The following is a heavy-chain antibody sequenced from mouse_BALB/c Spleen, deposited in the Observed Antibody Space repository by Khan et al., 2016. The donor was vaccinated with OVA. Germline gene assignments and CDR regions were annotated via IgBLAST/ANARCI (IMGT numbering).Heavy chain of an antibody. J-gene: IGHJ2*01. CDR3: ARLLINLDY. CDR1: GYTLTSYW. Sequence: QVQLQQSGAELVNPGASVNLSCKASGYTLTSYWMHWVKQRPGQGLEWIGEINPSNGRTNYNEKFKSKATLTVDKSSSTAYMQLSSPTSVDSAVYYVARLLINLDYWGQGTTLTVSS. D-gene: IGHD2-1*01. V-gene: IGHV1S81*02. CDR2: INPSNGRT.